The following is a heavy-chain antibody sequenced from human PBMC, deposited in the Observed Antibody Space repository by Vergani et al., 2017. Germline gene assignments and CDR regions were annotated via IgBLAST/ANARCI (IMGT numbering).Heavy chain of an antibody. Sequence: QVQLVQSGAEVKKPGSSVKVSCKASGGTFSSYTISWVRQAPGQGLEWMGRIIPILGIANYAQKFQGRVTITADKSTSTAYMELSSLRSEDTAVYYCATTRGSGYSELDYWGQGTLVTVSS. J-gene: IGHJ4*02. V-gene: IGHV1-69*02. CDR2: IIPILGIA. D-gene: IGHD3-22*01. CDR3: ATTRGSGYSELDY. CDR1: GGTFSSYT.